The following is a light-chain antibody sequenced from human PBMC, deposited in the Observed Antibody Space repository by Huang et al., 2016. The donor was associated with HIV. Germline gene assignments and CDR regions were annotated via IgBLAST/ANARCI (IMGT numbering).Light chain of an antibody. CDR2: GSS. Sequence: EILMTQSPATLSVSPGKRVTLSCRANRSVSTNLAWYQQRPGQAPRLLIYGSSTRAPGIPARFSGSGSGTDFSLTISSLQSEDFAVYYCHQYNNWLLSFGGGTMVDI. CDR1: RSVSTN. V-gene: IGKV3-15*01. CDR3: HQYNNWLLS. J-gene: IGKJ4*01.